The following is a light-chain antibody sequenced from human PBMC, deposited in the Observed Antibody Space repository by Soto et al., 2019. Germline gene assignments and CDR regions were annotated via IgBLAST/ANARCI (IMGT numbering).Light chain of an antibody. J-gene: IGLJ1*01. CDR2: EVS. CDR3: CSYAGSSFYV. Sequence: QSVLTQPPSVSGAPGQRVTISCTGSSSNIGSYNLVSWYQQHPGKAPKLMIYEVSKRPSGVSNRFSGSKSGNTASLTISGLQAEDEADYYCCSYAGSSFYVFGTGTKVTVL. CDR1: SSNIGSYNL. V-gene: IGLV2-23*02.